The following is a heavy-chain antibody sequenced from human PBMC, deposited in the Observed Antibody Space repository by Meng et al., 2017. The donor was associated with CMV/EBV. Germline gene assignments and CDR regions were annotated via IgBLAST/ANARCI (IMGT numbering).Heavy chain of an antibody. CDR3: ARDNADYDFWSGYYMPPYFDY. V-gene: IGHV3-48*03. CDR2: ISSSGSNI. D-gene: IGHD3-3*01. CDR1: GFTFSSYE. J-gene: IGHJ4*02. Sequence: GESLKISCAASGFTFSSYEMNWVRQAPGKGLEWVSYISSSGSNIYYADSVKGRFTISRDNAKNSLYLQMNSLRAEDTAVYYCARDNADYDFWSGYYMPPYFDYWGQGTTVTVSS.